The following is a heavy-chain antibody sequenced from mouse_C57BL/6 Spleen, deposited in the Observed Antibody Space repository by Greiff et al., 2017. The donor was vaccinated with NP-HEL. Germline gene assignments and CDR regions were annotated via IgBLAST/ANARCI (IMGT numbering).Heavy chain of an antibody. CDR2: INPGSGGT. CDR1: GYAFTNYL. CDR3: ARDGSSIDY. D-gene: IGHD1-1*01. V-gene: IGHV1-54*01. Sequence: QVQLQQSGAELVRPGTSVKVSCKASGYAFTNYLIEWVKQRPGQGLEWIGVINPGSGGTNYNEKFKSKATLTVDTSSSTAYMQLSSLTSEDSAVYYCARDGSSIDYWGQGTTLTVSS. J-gene: IGHJ2*01.